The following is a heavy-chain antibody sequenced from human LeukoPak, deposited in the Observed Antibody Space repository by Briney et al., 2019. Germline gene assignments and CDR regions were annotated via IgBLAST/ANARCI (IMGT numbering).Heavy chain of an antibody. CDR3: ARGPYSSSWSPNWFDP. V-gene: IGHV1-3*01. Sequence: ASVKVSCKASGYTFTSYAMHWVRQAPGQRLEWMGWINAGNGNTKYSQKFQGRVTITRDTSASTAYMELSSLRSEDTAVYYCARGPYSSSWSPNWFDPWGQGTLVTVSS. D-gene: IGHD6-13*01. J-gene: IGHJ5*02. CDR2: INAGNGNT. CDR1: GYTFTSYA.